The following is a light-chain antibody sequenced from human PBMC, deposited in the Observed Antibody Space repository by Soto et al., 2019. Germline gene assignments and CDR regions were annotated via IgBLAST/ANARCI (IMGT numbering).Light chain of an antibody. CDR2: DVS. J-gene: IGLJ1*01. CDR3: SSYTNSKRV. V-gene: IGLV2-14*01. CDR1: SSDVGGYNY. Sequence: QSALTQPASVSGSPGQSITISCTGTSSDVGGYNYVSWYQQHPGKAPKLMIYDVSNRPSGVSNRFSGSKSGNTASLTISGLQAEDEADYYCSSYTNSKRVFGTGTKVTVL.